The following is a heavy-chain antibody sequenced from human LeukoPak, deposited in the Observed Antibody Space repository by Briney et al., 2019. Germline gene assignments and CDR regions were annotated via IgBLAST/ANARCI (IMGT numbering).Heavy chain of an antibody. V-gene: IGHV1-18*01. CDR1: GYTFTSYG. D-gene: IGHD5-18*01. CDR2: ISAYNGTT. J-gene: IGHJ4*02. CDR3: ARDTAMVQPLFDY. Sequence: ASVKVSCKASGYTFTSYGISGGRQAPGQGRERRGWISAYNGTTNYAQKLQGRVTTTTDTSTSTAYMELRSLRSDDTAVYYCARDTAMVQPLFDYWGQGTLVTVSS.